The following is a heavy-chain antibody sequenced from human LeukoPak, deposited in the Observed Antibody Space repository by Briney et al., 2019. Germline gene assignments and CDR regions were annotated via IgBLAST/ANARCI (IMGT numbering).Heavy chain of an antibody. Sequence: PGGSLRLSCAASGFTFSSHAMHWVRQAPGKGLEWVAVISYDGSNKYYADSVKGRFTISRDNSKNTLYLQMNSLRAEDTAVYYCATDYYDSSGYYPKNDYWGQGTLVTVSS. V-gene: IGHV3-30*04. J-gene: IGHJ4*02. CDR1: GFTFSSHA. CDR3: ATDYYDSSGYYPKNDY. CDR2: ISYDGSNK. D-gene: IGHD3-22*01.